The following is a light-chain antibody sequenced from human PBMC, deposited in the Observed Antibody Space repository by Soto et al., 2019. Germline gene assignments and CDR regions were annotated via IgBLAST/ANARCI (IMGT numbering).Light chain of an antibody. CDR3: HQYNNWPRT. CDR1: QSVSVY. J-gene: IGKJ1*01. V-gene: IGKV3-15*01. Sequence: EIGFTTPPDTLSVSPGDRAPPSCRASQSVSVYLAWYQQKPGQAPRLLIYGASTRATGIPARFSGSGSGTEFTLTINSLQSEDFALYYCHQYNNWPRTFCQGTKVDI. CDR2: GAS.